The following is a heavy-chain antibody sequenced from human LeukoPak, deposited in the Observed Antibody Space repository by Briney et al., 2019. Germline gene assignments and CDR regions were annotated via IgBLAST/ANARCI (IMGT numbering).Heavy chain of an antibody. D-gene: IGHD1-26*01. CDR3: ARDAQGRYPYSFDN. Sequence: GSLRLSCAASGFTFSSYTIHWVRQAPARGLEWVAVMSYDVSIRNYADSVKGRFTISRDNSKNTLYLQMNSLRGEDTAVYYCARDAQGRYPYSFDNRGQGTLVTVSS. CDR2: MSYDVSIR. V-gene: IGHV3-30-3*01. J-gene: IGHJ4*02. CDR1: GFTFSSYT.